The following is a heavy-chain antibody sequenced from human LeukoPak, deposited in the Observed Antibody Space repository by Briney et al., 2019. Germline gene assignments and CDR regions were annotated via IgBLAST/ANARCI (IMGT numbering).Heavy chain of an antibody. CDR2: ISSSGSTI. J-gene: IGHJ5*02. V-gene: IGHV3-48*03. CDR1: GFTFSSYE. CDR3: AKGRDKYQLLSKNWFDP. D-gene: IGHD2-2*01. Sequence: GGSLRLSCAASGFTFSSYEMNWVRQAPGKGLEWVSYISSSGSTIYYADSVKGRFTISRDNAKNSLYLQMNSLRAEDTALYYCAKGRDKYQLLSKNWFDPWGQGTLVTVS.